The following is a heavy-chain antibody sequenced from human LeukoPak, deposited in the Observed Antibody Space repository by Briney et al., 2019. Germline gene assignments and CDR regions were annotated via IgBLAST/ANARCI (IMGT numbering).Heavy chain of an antibody. J-gene: IGHJ4*02. CDR1: GGSISSYY. V-gene: IGHV4-59*12. CDR3: ARVWGYDFWSGYPGGFDY. Sequence: PSETLSLTCTVSGGSISSYYWSWIRQPPGKGLEWIGYIYYSGSTNYIPSLKSRVTISVDTSKNQFSLKLSSVTAADTAVYYCARVWGYDFWSGYPGGFDYWGQGTLVTVSS. D-gene: IGHD3-3*01. CDR2: IYYSGST.